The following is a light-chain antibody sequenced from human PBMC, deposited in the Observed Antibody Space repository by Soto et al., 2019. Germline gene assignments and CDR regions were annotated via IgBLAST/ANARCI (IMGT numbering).Light chain of an antibody. CDR1: GSNIGNNY. V-gene: IGLV1-51*01. J-gene: IGLJ2*01. CDR3: GTWDSSLSASV. Sequence: QSVLTQPPSVSAAPGQKVTISCSGSGSNIGNNYVSWYQQLPGTAPKLLIYDNNKRPSGIPDRFSGSKSGTSATLGITGLRTGDEADYYCGTWDSSLSASVFGGGTKLTVL. CDR2: DNN.